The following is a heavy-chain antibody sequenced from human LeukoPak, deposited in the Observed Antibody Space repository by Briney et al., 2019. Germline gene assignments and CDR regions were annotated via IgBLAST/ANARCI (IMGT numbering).Heavy chain of an antibody. V-gene: IGHV4-59*01. CDR1: GGSISSYY. Sequence: NPSETLSLTCTVSGGSISSYYWSWIRQPPGKGLEWIGYIYYSGSTNYNPSLKSRVTISVDTSRNQFSLKLTSMTAADTAVYYCARGVPEYYDFWSGYFYYFDYWGQGTLVTVSS. J-gene: IGHJ4*02. CDR3: ARGVPEYYDFWSGYFYYFDY. D-gene: IGHD3-3*01. CDR2: IYYSGST.